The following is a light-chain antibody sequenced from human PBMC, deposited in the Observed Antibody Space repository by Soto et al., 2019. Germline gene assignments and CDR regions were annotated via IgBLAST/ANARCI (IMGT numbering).Light chain of an antibody. Sequence: EIVMTQSPATLSVSPGERATLSCRASQSISTYLAWYQQKPGQAPRLLIYGASSRATGIPDRFSGSGSGTDFTLTISSLEPEDFAVYYCQQYGILPITFGQGARLEIK. CDR1: QSISTY. CDR3: QQYGILPIT. V-gene: IGKV3-20*01. J-gene: IGKJ5*01. CDR2: GAS.